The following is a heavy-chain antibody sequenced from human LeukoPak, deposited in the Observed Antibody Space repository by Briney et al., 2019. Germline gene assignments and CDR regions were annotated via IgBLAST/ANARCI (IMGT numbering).Heavy chain of an antibody. Sequence: GASLQISCKGSGSTFSSYWIGWVRQLPGKVLEWMGIIYPGDSDTRYSPSLQGQVTISVDTSIGTAYLQWSSLKASDTAIYYCARQNDFRLDYWGQGTLVTVSS. CDR2: IYPGDSDT. J-gene: IGHJ4*02. V-gene: IGHV5-51*01. D-gene: IGHD3-3*01. CDR1: GSTFSSYW. CDR3: ARQNDFRLDY.